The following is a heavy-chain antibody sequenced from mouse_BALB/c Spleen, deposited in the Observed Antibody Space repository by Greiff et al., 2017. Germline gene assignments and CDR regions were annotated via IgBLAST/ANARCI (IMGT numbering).Heavy chain of an antibody. J-gene: IGHJ3*01. Sequence: VQGVESGAELVRPGTSVKVSCKASGYAFTNYLIEWVKQRPGQGLEWIGVINPGSGGTNYNEKFKGKATLTADKSSSTAYMQLSSLTSDDSAVYFCARSAYYGKGFAYWGQGTLVTVSA. V-gene: IGHV1-54*01. CDR1: GYAFTNYL. CDR2: INPGSGGT. D-gene: IGHD2-10*01. CDR3: ARSAYYGKGFAY.